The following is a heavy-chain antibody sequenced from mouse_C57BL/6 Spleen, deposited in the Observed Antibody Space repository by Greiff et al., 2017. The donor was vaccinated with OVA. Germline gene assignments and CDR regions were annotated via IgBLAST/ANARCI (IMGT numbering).Heavy chain of an antibody. J-gene: IGHJ4*01. CDR2: IYPSDSAT. V-gene: IGHV1-61*01. CDR1: GYTFTSYW. CDR3: ARMDYSNSHYYAMDY. D-gene: IGHD2-5*01. Sequence: VQLQQPGAELVRPGSSVKLSCKASGYTFTSYWMDWVKQRPGQGLEWIGNIYPSDSATHYNQKFKDKATLTVDKSSSTAYMQLSSLTSEDSAVDYCARMDYSNSHYYAMDYWGQGTSVTVSS.